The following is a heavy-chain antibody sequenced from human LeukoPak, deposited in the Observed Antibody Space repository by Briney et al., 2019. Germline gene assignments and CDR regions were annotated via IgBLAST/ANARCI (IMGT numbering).Heavy chain of an antibody. CDR3: VRDRYGDHYIFDY. CDR1: GLTFSSYA. Sequence: PGGSLRLSCAASGLTFSSYAMHWVRQAPGKGLEWVAVISNDGNNKYYADSVKGRVTLSRDNSKNTLYLRMNSLRGEDTAVYYCVRDRYGDHYIFDYWGQGTLVTVSS. V-gene: IGHV3-30-3*01. D-gene: IGHD4-17*01. J-gene: IGHJ4*02. CDR2: ISNDGNNK.